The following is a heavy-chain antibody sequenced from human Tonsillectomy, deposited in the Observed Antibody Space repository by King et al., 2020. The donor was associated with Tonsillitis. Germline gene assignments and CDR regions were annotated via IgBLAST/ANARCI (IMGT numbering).Heavy chain of an antibody. V-gene: IGHV3-7*01. Sequence: VQLVESGGGLVQPGGSLRLSCAASGFTFSRYWMSWVRQAPGKGLEWVANIKQDGCEKYYVDSVKGRFTISRDNAKNSLYLQMNSLRAEDTAVYYCARDNIVVVTATSTFDYWGQGTLVTVSS. CDR2: IKQDGCEK. D-gene: IGHD2-21*02. CDR1: GFTFSRYW. J-gene: IGHJ4*02. CDR3: ARDNIVVVTATSTFDY.